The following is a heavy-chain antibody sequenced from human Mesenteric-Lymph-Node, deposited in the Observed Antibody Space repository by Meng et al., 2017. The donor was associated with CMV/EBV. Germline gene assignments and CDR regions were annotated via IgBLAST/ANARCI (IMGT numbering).Heavy chain of an antibody. CDR1: GFTLSSYS. J-gene: IGHJ4*02. V-gene: IGHV3-23*01. Sequence: LSCEASGFTLSSYSMHWVRQAPGKGLEWVSAISGSGGSTYYADSVKGRFTISRDNSKNTLYLQMNSLRAEDTAVYYCAKVQQWLVFDYWGQGTLVTVSS. CDR3: AKVQQWLVFDY. CDR2: ISGSGGST. D-gene: IGHD6-19*01.